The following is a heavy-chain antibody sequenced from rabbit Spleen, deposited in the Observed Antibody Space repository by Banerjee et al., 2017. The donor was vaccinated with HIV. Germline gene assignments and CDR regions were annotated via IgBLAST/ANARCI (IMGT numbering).Heavy chain of an antibody. V-gene: IGHV1S40*01. D-gene: IGHD8-1*01. CDR3: ARDGAGGSYFAL. Sequence: QSLEESGGDLVKPGASLTLTCTASGFTLGGYWMCWVRQAPGKGLEWIACIYAGSSGSTYYASWAKGRFTISKTSSTTVTLQMTSLTAADTATYFCARDGAGGSYFALWGQGTLVTVS. J-gene: IGHJ3*01. CDR1: GFTLGGYW. CDR2: IYAGSSGST.